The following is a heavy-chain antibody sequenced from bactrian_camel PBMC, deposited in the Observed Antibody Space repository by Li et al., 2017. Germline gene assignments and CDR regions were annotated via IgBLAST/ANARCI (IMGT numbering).Heavy chain of an antibody. Sequence: VQLVESGGGSVQAGGSLRLSCAASGYNSNVNCMGWVRQAPGKGREGVAASYPGAGVTDYVDSVKGRFAISRDDAEGAVYLQMNNLEPEDSAMYYCVAARYCKTASDLDRYLEVSGQGTQVTVS. J-gene: IGHJ2*01. CDR2: SYPGAGVT. D-gene: IGHD1*01. CDR1: GYNSNVNC. V-gene: IGHV3S40*01. CDR3: VAARYCKTASDLDRYLEV.